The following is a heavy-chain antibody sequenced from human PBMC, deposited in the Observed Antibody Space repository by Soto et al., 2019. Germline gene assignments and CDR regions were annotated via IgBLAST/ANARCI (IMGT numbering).Heavy chain of an antibody. CDR3: AKCMTTVTTFPFDI. Sequence: EVQLLESGGGLVQPGGPLRLSFAASGFTFSSYAMSWVRQAPGKGREWVSAISGSGGGTYYADSVKGRFTISRDNSENTLYLQMNSLRAEDTAVYYCAKCMTTVTTFPFDIWGQGTMVTVSS. CDR1: GFTFSSYA. J-gene: IGHJ3*02. D-gene: IGHD4-17*01. CDR2: ISGSGGGT. V-gene: IGHV3-23*01.